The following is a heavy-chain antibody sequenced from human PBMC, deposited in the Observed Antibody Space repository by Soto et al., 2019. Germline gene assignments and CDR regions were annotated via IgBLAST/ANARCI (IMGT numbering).Heavy chain of an antibody. J-gene: IGHJ5*02. CDR3: ARRVADGDYFLLRENWFDP. CDR1: GGSISSSSYY. Sequence: PSETLSLTCTVSGGSISSSSYYWGWICQPPGKGLEWIGSIYYSGSTYYNPSLKSRLTISVDTSKNQFALKLSSVTAADTAVYYCARRVADGDYFLLRENWFDPWGQGTLVTVSS. D-gene: IGHD4-17*01. V-gene: IGHV4-39*01. CDR2: IYYSGST.